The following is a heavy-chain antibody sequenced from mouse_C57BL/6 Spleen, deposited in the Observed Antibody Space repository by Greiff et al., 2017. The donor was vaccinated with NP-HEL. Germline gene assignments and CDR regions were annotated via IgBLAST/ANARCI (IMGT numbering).Heavy chain of an antibody. CDR3: ARDTTVVATRYAMDY. Sequence: QVQLQQPGAELVKPGASVKLSCKASGYTFTSYWMHWVKQRPGQGLEWIGMIHPNSGSTNYNEKFKSKATLTVDKSSSTAYMQLSSLTSEDSAVYYCARDTTVVATRYAMDYWGQGTSVTVSS. CDR1: GYTFTSYW. J-gene: IGHJ4*01. D-gene: IGHD1-1*01. V-gene: IGHV1-64*01. CDR2: IHPNSGST.